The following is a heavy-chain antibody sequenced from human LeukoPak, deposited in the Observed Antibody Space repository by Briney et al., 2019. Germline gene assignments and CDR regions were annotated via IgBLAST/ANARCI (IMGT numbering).Heavy chain of an antibody. CDR3: VRDLGSGSYLDGVNFDY. Sequence: SETLSLTCTVSGGSITYNYWNWIRQPAGRGLECIGRVYTSGSAKYNPSLKSRVTMSVDMSKNQFSLNLFSVTAADTAIYYCVRDLGSGSYLDGVNFDYWGQGILVTVSS. J-gene: IGHJ4*02. V-gene: IGHV4-4*07. CDR1: GGSITYNY. CDR2: VYTSGSA. D-gene: IGHD1-26*01.